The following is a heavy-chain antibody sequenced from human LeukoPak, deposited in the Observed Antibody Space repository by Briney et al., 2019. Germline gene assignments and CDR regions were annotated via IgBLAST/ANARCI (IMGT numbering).Heavy chain of an antibody. CDR1: GFTFSSYW. CDR2: INSDGSST. D-gene: IGHD4-23*01. CDR3: ARDQDFTVVTQNFDY. Sequence: GGSLRLSCAASGFTFSSYWMHWVRQAPGKGLVWVSRINSDGSSTSYADSVKGRFTISRDNAKNTLYLQMNSLRAEDTAVYYCARDQDFTVVTQNFDYWGQGTLVTVSP. J-gene: IGHJ4*02. V-gene: IGHV3-74*01.